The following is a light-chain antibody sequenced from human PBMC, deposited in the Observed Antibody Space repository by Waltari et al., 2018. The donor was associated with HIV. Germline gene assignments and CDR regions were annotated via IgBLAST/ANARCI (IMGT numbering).Light chain of an antibody. CDR2: GTS. J-gene: IGKJ1*01. CDR1: QRVNRN. Sequence: DILMTQSPATLSVSPGERATLACRASQRVNRNLAWYQQKPGQTPRVLSYGTSTRATDIPARFSGSGSGTEFTLTISSLQSEDFAVYYCHHYNNWRETFGQGTKVEIK. CDR3: HHYNNWRET. V-gene: IGKV3-15*01.